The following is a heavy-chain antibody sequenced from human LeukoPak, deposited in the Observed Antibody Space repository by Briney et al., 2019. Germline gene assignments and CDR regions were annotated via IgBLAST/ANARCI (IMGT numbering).Heavy chain of an antibody. CDR3: ARNSYGSGSYYTGYFDY. CDR2: INSGGSST. D-gene: IGHD3-10*01. CDR1: GFTFSSYW. Sequence: GGSLRLSCAASGFTFSSYWMHWVRQAPGKGLVWVSRINSGGSSTSYADSVKGRFTISRDNAKNTLYLQMNSLRAEDTAVYYCARNSYGSGSYYTGYFDYWGQGTLVTVSS. J-gene: IGHJ4*02. V-gene: IGHV3-74*01.